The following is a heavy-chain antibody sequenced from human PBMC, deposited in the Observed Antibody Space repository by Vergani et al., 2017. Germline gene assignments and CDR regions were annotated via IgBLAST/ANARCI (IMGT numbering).Heavy chain of an antibody. V-gene: IGHV4-39*07. J-gene: IGHJ5*02. CDR2: IYYSGST. CDR3: AREGGWFDP. Sequence: QLQLQESSPGLVKPSETLSLTCTISGGSISSSSYYWGWIRQPPGKGLEWIGSIYYSGSTYYNPSLKSRVTISVDTSKNQFSLKLSSVTAADTAVYYCAREGGWFDPWGQGTLVTVSS. CDR1: GGSISSSSYY.